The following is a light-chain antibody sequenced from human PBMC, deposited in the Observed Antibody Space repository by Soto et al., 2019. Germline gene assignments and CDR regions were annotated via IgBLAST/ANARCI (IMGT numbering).Light chain of an antibody. CDR2: GAS. CDR1: QSISNY. J-gene: IGKJ4*01. V-gene: IGKV1-39*01. CDR3: QQTYSAPIT. Sequence: DIQMTQSPFSLPASVGDRVNITCRASQSISNYLNWYQHKPGRAPSLLIHGASRLQGGVPSRFSGSGYGTDFTLTISSLHPEDFTTYYCQQTYSAPITFGGGTRVEF.